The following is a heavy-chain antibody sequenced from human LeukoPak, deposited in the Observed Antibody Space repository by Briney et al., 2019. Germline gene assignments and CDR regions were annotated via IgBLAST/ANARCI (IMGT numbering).Heavy chain of an antibody. J-gene: IGHJ2*01. Sequence: PGGSLRLSCAASGFSSDDYVIHWVRQAPGKGLEWVSGISWNSGNIAYAGSVKGRFTISRDNAKNSLYLQMNSLRAEDTALYYCAKETSSWYFDLWGRGTLVTVSS. CDR2: ISWNSGNI. V-gene: IGHV3-9*02. D-gene: IGHD6-6*01. CDR1: GFSSDDYV. CDR3: AKETSSWYFDL.